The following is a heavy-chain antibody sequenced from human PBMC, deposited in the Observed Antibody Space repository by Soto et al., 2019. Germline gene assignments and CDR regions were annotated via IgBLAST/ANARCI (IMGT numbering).Heavy chain of an antibody. CDR2: IIPIFGTA. Sequence: SVKVSCKASGGTFSSYAISWVRQAPGQGLEWMGGIIPIFGTANYAQKFQGRVTITADESTSTAYMELSSLRSEDTAVYYCAYGLTDLDAFDIWGQGTMVTGSS. CDR3: AYGLTDLDAFDI. J-gene: IGHJ3*02. V-gene: IGHV1-69*13. D-gene: IGHD3-16*01. CDR1: GGTFSSYA.